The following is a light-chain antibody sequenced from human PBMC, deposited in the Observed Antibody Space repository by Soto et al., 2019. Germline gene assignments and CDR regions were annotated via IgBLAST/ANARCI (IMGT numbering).Light chain of an antibody. V-gene: IGKV3D-15*01. CDR3: QQYNDLPPIT. Sequence: EIMMTQSPATLSVSPGERATLSCRASQSVGNNLAWYQQKPGQTPRLLIYYASTRATGIPARFSGSGSGTEFTLTIISLQSEDFALYYCQQYNDLPPITFGQGTRLEIK. J-gene: IGKJ5*01. CDR1: QSVGNN. CDR2: YAS.